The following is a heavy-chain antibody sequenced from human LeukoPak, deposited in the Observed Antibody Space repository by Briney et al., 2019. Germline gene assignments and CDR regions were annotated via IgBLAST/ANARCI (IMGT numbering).Heavy chain of an antibody. CDR1: GYTFTSYG. D-gene: IGHD2-2*01. Sequence: ASVKVSCKASGYTFTSYGIGWVRQAPGQGLEWMGWISAYNGNTNYAQKLQGRVTMTTDTSTSTAYMELRSLRSDDTAVYYCARVPYQLLYFDYWGQGTLVTVSS. V-gene: IGHV1-18*01. J-gene: IGHJ4*02. CDR3: ARVPYQLLYFDY. CDR2: ISAYNGNT.